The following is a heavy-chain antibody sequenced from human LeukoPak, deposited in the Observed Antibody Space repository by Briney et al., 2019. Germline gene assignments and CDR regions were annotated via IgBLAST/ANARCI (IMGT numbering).Heavy chain of an antibody. CDR1: GFTFSSYS. Sequence: GGSLRLSCAASGFTFSSYSMNWVRQAPGKGLERVGRIKSKTDGGTTDYAAPVKGRFTISRDDSKNTLYLQMNSLKTEDTAVYYCTPGSMITFGGVIVKDYWGQGTLVTVSS. V-gene: IGHV3-15*01. J-gene: IGHJ4*02. CDR2: IKSKTDGGTT. D-gene: IGHD3-16*02. CDR3: TPGSMITFGGVIVKDY.